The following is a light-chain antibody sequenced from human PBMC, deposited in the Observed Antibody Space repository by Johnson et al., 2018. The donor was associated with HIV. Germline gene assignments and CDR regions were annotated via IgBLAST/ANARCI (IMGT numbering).Light chain of an antibody. Sequence: QSVLSQPPSVSAAPGQKVTISCSGSSSNIGNNYVSWYQQLPGTAPKLLIYDNNKRPPGIPDRFSASKSGTSATLGITGLQTGDEADYYCGTWDSSLSAHYVVGTGTKITVL. CDR2: DNN. V-gene: IGLV1-51*01. CDR1: SSNIGNNY. CDR3: GTWDSSLSAHYV. J-gene: IGLJ1*01.